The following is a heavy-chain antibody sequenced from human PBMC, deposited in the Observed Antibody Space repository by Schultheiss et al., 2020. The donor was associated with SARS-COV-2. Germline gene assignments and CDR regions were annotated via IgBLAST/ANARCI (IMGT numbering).Heavy chain of an antibody. V-gene: IGHV4-59*01. CDR2: IYYSGST. CDR1: GGSISSYY. D-gene: IGHD2-2*01. Sequence: SETLSLTCTVSGGSISSYYWSWIRQPPGKGLEWIGYIYYSGSTNYNPSLKSRVTISVDTSKNQFSLKLSSVTAADTAVYYCARDRCSSTSCYLNWFDPWGQGTLVTVSS. J-gene: IGHJ5*02. CDR3: ARDRCSSTSCYLNWFDP.